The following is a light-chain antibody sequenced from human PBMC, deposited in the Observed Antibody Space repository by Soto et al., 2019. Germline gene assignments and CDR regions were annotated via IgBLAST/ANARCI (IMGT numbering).Light chain of an antibody. J-gene: IGKJ2*01. CDR3: EQYYRYYMYT. V-gene: IGKV1-5*01. CDR1: QSISSW. Sequence: DIQMTQSPSTLSASVGDRVTITCRASQSISSWLAWYQQKPGKAPKLLIYDASSLESVVPSRFSGSGSGTEFTLTISSLQPDDFATYYCEQYYRYYMYTFGQGTKLEIK. CDR2: DAS.